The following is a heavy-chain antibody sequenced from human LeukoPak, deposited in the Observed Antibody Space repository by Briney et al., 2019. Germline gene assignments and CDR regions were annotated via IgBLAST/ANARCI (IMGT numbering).Heavy chain of an antibody. V-gene: IGHV1-18*01. CDR2: ISAYNGNT. Sequence: ASVKVSCKASGYTFTSYDINWVRQAPGQGLEWMGWISAYNGNTNYAQKLQGGVTMTTDTSTSTAYMELRSLRSDDTAVYYCASSYYYYGMDVWGQGTTVTVSS. J-gene: IGHJ6*02. CDR1: GYTFTSYD. CDR3: ASSYYYYGMDV.